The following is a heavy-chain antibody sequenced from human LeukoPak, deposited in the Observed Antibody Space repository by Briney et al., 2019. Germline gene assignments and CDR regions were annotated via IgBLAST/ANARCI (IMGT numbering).Heavy chain of an antibody. D-gene: IGHD3-3*01. CDR3: ARYVFLSGYSDY. J-gene: IGHJ4*01. V-gene: IGHV3-64*01. CDR2: ISRDGRDS. Sequence: GGSLRLSCAASGFTFSTYDMHWVRQAPGNGLEYVSAISRDGRDSYYANSVRGRFTISRDNSKYTLYLQMGGLRAEDTAVYYCARYVFLSGYSDYWGQGTLVTVSS. CDR1: GFTFSTYD.